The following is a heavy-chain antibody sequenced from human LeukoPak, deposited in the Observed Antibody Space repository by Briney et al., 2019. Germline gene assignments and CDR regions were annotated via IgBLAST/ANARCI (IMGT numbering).Heavy chain of an antibody. CDR3: ARDRGSSSWYELDYFDY. CDR1: GFTFDDYG. CDR2: INWNGGST. J-gene: IGHJ4*02. D-gene: IGHD6-13*01. V-gene: IGHV3-20*04. Sequence: GGSLRLSCAASGFTFDDYGMSWVRQAPGKGLEWVSGINWNGGSTGYADSVKGRFTISRDNAKNSLYLQMNSLRAEDTALYCCARDRGSSSWYELDYFDYWGQGTLVTVSS.